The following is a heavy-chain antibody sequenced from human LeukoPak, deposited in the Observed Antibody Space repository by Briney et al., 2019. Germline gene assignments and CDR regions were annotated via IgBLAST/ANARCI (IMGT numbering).Heavy chain of an antibody. V-gene: IGHV4-59*08. D-gene: IGHD3-10*01. Sequence: SETLSLTCTVSGGSISSYYWSWIRQPPGKGLEWIGYIYFSGSTTYNPSLKSRVTLSVDTSKNQSSLKLSSVTAADTAGYYGARVPQAYYYGSGSYLNVWGQGTLVTVSS. CDR3: ARVPQAYYYGSGSYLNV. CDR2: IYFSGST. J-gene: IGHJ4*02. CDR1: GGSISSYY.